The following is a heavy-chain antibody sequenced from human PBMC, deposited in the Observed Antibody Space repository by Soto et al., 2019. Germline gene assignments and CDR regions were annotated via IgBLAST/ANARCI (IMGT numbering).Heavy chain of an antibody. J-gene: IGHJ5*02. CDR2: INPNSGGT. CDR1: GYTFTGYY. Sequence: GASVKVSCKASGYTFTGYYMHWVRQAPGQGLEGMGWINPNSGGTNYAQKFQGRVTMTRDTSISTAYMELSRLRSDDTAVYYCARERSSGYPFLRLEFAPWGQGTLVTVSS. V-gene: IGHV1-2*02. D-gene: IGHD5-12*01. CDR3: ARERSSGYPFLRLEFAP.